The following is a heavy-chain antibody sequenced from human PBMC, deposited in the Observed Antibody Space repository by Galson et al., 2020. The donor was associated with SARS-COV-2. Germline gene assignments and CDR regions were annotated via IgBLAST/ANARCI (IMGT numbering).Heavy chain of an antibody. J-gene: IGHJ6*03. CDR1: GGSFSGYY. V-gene: IGHV4-34*01. Sequence: SETLSLTCAVYGGSFSGYYWSWIRQPPGKGLEWIGEINSSGSTNYNPSLKSRVTISVDTSKNQFSLKLSSVTAADTAVYYCARDRRSQWPDELYYCYYYMDVWGKGTTVTVSS. D-gene: IGHD6-19*01. CDR2: INSSGST. CDR3: ARDRRSQWPDELYYCYYYMDV.